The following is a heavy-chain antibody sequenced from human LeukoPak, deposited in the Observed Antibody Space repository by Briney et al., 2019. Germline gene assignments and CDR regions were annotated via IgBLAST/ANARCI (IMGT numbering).Heavy chain of an antibody. V-gene: IGHV3-30*02. D-gene: IGHD3-10*01. CDR1: GFTFSSYG. Sequence: GGSLRLSCAASGFTFSSYGMHWVRQAPGKGLEWVAFIRYDGSNKYYADSVKGRFTISRDNSKNTLYLQMNSLRAEDTAVYYCAKAYYYGSGSNYKSFDYWGQGTLVTVSS. CDR3: AKAYYYGSGSNYKSFDY. CDR2: IRYDGSNK. J-gene: IGHJ4*02.